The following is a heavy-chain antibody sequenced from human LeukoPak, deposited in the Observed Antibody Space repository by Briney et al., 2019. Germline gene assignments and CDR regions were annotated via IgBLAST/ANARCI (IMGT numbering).Heavy chain of an antibody. CDR1: GFTFSTYA. V-gene: IGHV3-23*01. J-gene: IGHJ6*02. D-gene: IGHD6-13*01. Sequence: GRSLRLSCAASGFTFSTYAVSWVRQAPGKGLEWVSDISGSGGSTYYADSVKGRFTISRDNSKDTVYLQMNSLRVDDTAVYYCAKSNREQLVRSYGLDVWGQGTTVTVSS. CDR2: ISGSGGST. CDR3: AKSNREQLVRSYGLDV.